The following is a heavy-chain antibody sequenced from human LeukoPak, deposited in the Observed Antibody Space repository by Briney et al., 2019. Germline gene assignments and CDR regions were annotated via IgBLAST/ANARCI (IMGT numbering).Heavy chain of an antibody. V-gene: IGHV3-73*01. D-gene: IGHD6-13*01. CDR3: TRSSSRGFLDY. J-gene: IGHJ4*02. CDR1: GFTFSGSA. CDR2: IRSKANSYAT. Sequence: PGGSLRLSCAASGFTFSGSAMHRVRQASGKGLEWVGRIRSKANSYATAYAASVKGRFTISRDDSKNTAYLQMNSLKTEDTAVYYCTRSSSRGFLDYWGQGTLVTVSS.